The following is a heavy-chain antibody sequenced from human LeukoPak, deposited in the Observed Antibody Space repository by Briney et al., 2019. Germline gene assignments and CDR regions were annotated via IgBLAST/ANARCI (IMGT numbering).Heavy chain of an antibody. CDR1: GGSISSGGYS. CDR2: IYHSGST. CDR3: ARVAYGDYDTTVLDY. D-gene: IGHD4-17*01. V-gene: IGHV4-30-2*01. Sequence: PSQTLSLTCAVSGGSISSGGYSWSWIRQPPGKGLEWIGYIYHSGSTYYNPSLKSRVTISVDRSKNQFSLKPSSVTAADTAVYYCARVAYGDYDTTVLDYWGQGTLVTVSS. J-gene: IGHJ4*02.